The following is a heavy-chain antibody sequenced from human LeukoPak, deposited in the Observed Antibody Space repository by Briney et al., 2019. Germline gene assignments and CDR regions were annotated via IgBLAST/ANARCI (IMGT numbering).Heavy chain of an antibody. D-gene: IGHD3-10*01. CDR1: GYTFISYD. V-gene: IGHV1-8*01. CDR2: MNPNSGNT. CDR3: ARVAVRGVIVYYYYYGMDV. J-gene: IGHJ6*02. Sequence: GASVKVSCKASGYTFISYDIIWVRQATGQGLEWMGWMNPNSGNTGYAQKFQGRVTMTRNTSISTAYMELSSLRSEDTAVYYCARVAVRGVIVYYYYYGMDVWGQGTTVTVSS.